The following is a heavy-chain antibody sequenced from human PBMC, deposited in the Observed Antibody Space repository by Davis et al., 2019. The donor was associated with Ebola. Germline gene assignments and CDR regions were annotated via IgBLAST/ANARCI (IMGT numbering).Heavy chain of an antibody. V-gene: IGHV4-34*01. Sequence: GSLRLSCAVYGGSFSGYYWSWIRQPPGKGLEWIGEINHSGSTNYNPSLQSRVTISVDTSKNQFSLKLSSVTAADTAVYYCARGPYPPAMDWGQGTLVTVSS. J-gene: IGHJ4*02. CDR2: INHSGST. CDR1: GGSFSGYY. D-gene: IGHD5-18*01. CDR3: ARGPYPPAMD.